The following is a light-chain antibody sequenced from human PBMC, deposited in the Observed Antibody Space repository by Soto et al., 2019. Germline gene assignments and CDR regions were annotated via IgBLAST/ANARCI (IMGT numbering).Light chain of an antibody. J-gene: IGLJ1*01. CDR2: EVN. CDR1: SSDVGGYNY. V-gene: IGLV2-8*01. Sequence: QSVLTQPPSASGSPGQSVTISCTGTSSDVGGYNYVSWYQQNPGKVPKLMIYEVNKRPSGVPDRFSGSKSGNTASLTVSGLQAVDEADYYCTSYAGGNNVFGTGTKLTVL. CDR3: TSYAGGNNV.